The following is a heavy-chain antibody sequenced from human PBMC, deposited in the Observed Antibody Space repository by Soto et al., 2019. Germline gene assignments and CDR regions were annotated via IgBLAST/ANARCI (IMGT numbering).Heavy chain of an antibody. CDR3: ATQAPAAASYYYYAMDV. D-gene: IGHD2-2*01. CDR1: GHTFTGYY. Sequence: ASVKVSCKASGHTFTGYYMHWVRQAPGQGLEWMGWINPNSGVTNYAQMFQGRVTMTRDTSITTAYMELSRVRSDDTAVYYCATQAPAAASYYYYAMDVWGKGTTVTVAS. J-gene: IGHJ6*04. V-gene: IGHV1-2*02. CDR2: INPNSGVT.